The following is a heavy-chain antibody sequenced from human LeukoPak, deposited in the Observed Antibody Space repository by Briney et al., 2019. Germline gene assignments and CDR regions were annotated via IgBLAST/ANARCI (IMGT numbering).Heavy chain of an antibody. J-gene: IGHJ4*02. V-gene: IGHV4-31*03. Sequence: SETLSLTCTVSGGSISSGGYYWSWIRQHPGKGLEWIGYIYYSGSTYYNPSLKSRVTISVDTSKNQFSLKLSSVTAADTAVYYCARGRPYCSGGSCYTPFDCWGQGTLVTVSS. D-gene: IGHD2-15*01. CDR2: IYYSGST. CDR3: ARGRPYCSGGSCYTPFDC. CDR1: GGSISSGGYY.